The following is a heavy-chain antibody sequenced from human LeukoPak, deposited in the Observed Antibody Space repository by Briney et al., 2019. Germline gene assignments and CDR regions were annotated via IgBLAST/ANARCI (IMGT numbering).Heavy chain of an antibody. CDR2: ITDTGGST. Sequence: GGSLRLSCAASGFTFSSYAMSWVRQAPGKGLEWVSAITDTGGSTYYADSVKGRFTISRDNSKNTLFLQMNSLRAEDTALYYCARHTVRGAPAVFDMWGQGTLVTVSS. CDR3: ARHTVRGAPAVFDM. J-gene: IGHJ3*02. CDR1: GFTFSSYA. V-gene: IGHV3-23*01. D-gene: IGHD3-10*01.